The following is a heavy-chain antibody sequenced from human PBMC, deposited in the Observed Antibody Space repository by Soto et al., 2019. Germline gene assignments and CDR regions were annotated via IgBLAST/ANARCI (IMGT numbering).Heavy chain of an antibody. CDR2: ISSRSYTI. Sequence: VQLVESGGGLVQPGGSLRLSCAACGFSFSTYSMNWVRQAPGKGLEWVSYISSRSYTIYYVDSVKGRFTISRDNAKNSLYLQMNSLRDEDTAVYYCARGGSSSDNGMDVWGQGTTVTVSS. J-gene: IGHJ6*02. D-gene: IGHD6-6*01. CDR1: GFSFSTYS. V-gene: IGHV3-48*02. CDR3: ARGGSSSDNGMDV.